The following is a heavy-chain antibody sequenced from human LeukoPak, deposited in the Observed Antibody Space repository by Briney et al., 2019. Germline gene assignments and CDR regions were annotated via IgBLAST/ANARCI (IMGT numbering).Heavy chain of an antibody. CDR2: INWNGGST. J-gene: IGHJ4*02. V-gene: IGHV3-20*04. Sequence: GGSLRLSCAASGFTFDDYGMSWVRQAPGKGLEWVSGINWNGGSTYYADSVKGRFTISRDNSKNTLYLQMNSLRAEDTAVYYCARVSSGFDVGGYLDYWGQGTLVTVPS. D-gene: IGHD6-19*01. CDR3: ARVSSGFDVGGYLDY. CDR1: GFTFDDYG.